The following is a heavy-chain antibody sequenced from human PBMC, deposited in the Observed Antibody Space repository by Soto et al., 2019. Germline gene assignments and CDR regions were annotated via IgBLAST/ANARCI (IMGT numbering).Heavy chain of an antibody. CDR2: IIPIFGTA. CDR1: GGTFSSYA. J-gene: IGHJ6*02. D-gene: IGHD1-26*01. V-gene: IGHV1-69*13. Sequence: SVKVSCKASGGTFSSYAISWVRQAPGQGLEWMGGIIPIFGTANYAQKFQGRVTITADESTSTAYMELSSLRSEDTAVYYCATTSRSSPLRVLSYYYYGRDVWGPGTTCTVSS. CDR3: ATTSRSSPLRVLSYYYYGRDV.